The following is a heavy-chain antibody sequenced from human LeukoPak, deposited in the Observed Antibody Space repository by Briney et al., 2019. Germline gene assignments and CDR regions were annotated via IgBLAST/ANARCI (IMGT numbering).Heavy chain of an antibody. CDR2: ISSSSYII. V-gene: IGHV3-48*01. CDR1: GFTFSSYS. CDR3: ARDRSSNYARDAFDI. J-gene: IGHJ3*02. D-gene: IGHD4-11*01. Sequence: GGSLRLSCAASGFTFSSYSMNWVRQAPGKGLEWVSYISSSSYIIYHADSVKGRFTISRDNAKNSLYLQMNSLRAEDTAVYYCARDRSSNYARDAFDIRGQGTVVTVSS.